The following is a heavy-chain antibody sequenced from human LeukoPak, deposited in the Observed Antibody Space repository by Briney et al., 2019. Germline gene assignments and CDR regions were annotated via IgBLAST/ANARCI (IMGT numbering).Heavy chain of an antibody. Sequence: GGSLRLSVAASGLTFSTSGMHWFRQAPGKGLEWVAVISYDGNNKYYADSVKGRFTISRDNSKNTLYLQMNSLRAEDTAVYYCATYYYDSSGYYPDAFDIWGQGTMVTVSS. V-gene: IGHV3-33*05. CDR1: GLTFSTSG. J-gene: IGHJ3*02. CDR3: ATYYYDSSGYYPDAFDI. D-gene: IGHD3-22*01. CDR2: ISYDGNNK.